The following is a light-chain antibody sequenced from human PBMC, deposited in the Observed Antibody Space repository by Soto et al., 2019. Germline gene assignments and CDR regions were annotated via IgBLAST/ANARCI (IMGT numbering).Light chain of an antibody. CDR1: QSVGTY. CDR2: DSS. V-gene: IGKV3-11*01. CDR3: HQRSDWPST. J-gene: IGKJ4*01. Sequence: EIVLTQSPATLSLSPGERATLSCRASQSVGTYFAWYQQKPGQAPRLLIYDSSNRATGIPARFSGSGSATDFTLTISSLAPEDFAVYYCHQRSDWPSTFGGGTKVEIK.